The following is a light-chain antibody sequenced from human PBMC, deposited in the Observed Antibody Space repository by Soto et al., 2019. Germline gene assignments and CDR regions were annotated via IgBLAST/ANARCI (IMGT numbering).Light chain of an antibody. J-gene: IGLJ7*01. V-gene: IGLV1-40*01. Sequence: QSVLTQPPSVSGAPGQRVTISCTGSSSNIGAGYDVHWYQQLPGTAPKLLIYANSNRPSGVPDRFSGSKSGNSASLAITGLQAEDEADYYCQSYDSSLSGAVFGGGTQLTVL. CDR2: ANS. CDR3: QSYDSSLSGAV. CDR1: SSNIGAGYD.